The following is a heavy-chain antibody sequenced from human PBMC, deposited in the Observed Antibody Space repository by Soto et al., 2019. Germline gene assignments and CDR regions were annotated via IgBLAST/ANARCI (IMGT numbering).Heavy chain of an antibody. CDR1: GGAFRAYY. V-gene: IGHV4-34*01. J-gene: IGHJ4*02. CDR2: SNHSGGT. Sequence: SETLSLTCAVYGGAFRAYYWRWIRQPPGKGLEWMGESNHSGGTSYNPSCKSRGTICVDTTKSKFSMKIYSLTVADSAVHSFAGGSVDTVDSSGFYEYWGQGPPVTVS. D-gene: IGHD3-22*01. CDR3: AGGSVDTVDSSGFYEY.